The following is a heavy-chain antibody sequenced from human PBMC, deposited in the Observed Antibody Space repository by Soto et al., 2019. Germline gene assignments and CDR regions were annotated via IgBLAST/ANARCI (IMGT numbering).Heavy chain of an antibody. CDR2: IIPIFGTA. Sequence: QVQLVQSGAEVKKPGSSVKVSCKGSGGTFSSYAISWVRQAPGQGLEWMGGIIPIFGTANYAQKFQSRDTITADESTSTAYRELSSLRSEDTAVYYCARETYSSSWYQVDYWGQGTLVTVSS. CDR1: GGTFSSYA. J-gene: IGHJ4*02. V-gene: IGHV1-69*01. CDR3: ARETYSSSWYQVDY. D-gene: IGHD6-13*01.